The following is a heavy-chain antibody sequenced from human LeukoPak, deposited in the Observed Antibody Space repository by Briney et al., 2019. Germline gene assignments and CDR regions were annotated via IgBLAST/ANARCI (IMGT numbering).Heavy chain of an antibody. CDR1: DDSIKNYF. V-gene: IGHV4-59*01. CDR3: ARGTRRYYDGSGYYYGEFDY. D-gene: IGHD3-22*01. Sequence: SETLSLTCTVSDDSIKNYFWTWLRQSPGKGLAWVGYVFYSGSTSYNPSLRSRLTMSVDTSKSQFSLNLKSVTAADTAVYYCARGTRRYYDGSGYYYGEFDYWGQGILVTVSS. J-gene: IGHJ4*02. CDR2: VFYSGST.